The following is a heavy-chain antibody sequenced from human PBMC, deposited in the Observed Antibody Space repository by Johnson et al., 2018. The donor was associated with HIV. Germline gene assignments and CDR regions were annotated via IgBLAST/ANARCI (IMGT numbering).Heavy chain of an antibody. CDR2: TRFDGSKK. D-gene: IGHD6-13*01. CDR1: GFTFSSYA. CDR3: ARNSHSSNWYEWEAFDI. V-gene: IGHV3-33*08. J-gene: IGHJ3*02. Sequence: QVQLVESGGGVVQPGRSLRLSCAASGFTFSSYAVHWVRQAPGKGLEWVAFTRFDGSKKYYAESVKGRFTISRDNSKTTLYLQMNSLRAEDTAVYYCARNSHSSNWYEWEAFDIWGQGTMVTVSS.